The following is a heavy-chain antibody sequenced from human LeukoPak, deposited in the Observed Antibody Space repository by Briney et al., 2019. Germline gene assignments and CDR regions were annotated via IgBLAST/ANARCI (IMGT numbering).Heavy chain of an antibody. CDR2: IYPGDSDT. J-gene: IGHJ4*02. CDR1: GYSFASYW. CDR3: ARQDGSAYYYFDY. V-gene: IGHV5-51*01. Sequence: KAGESLQISCKGSGYSFASYWIGWVRLVPGQGLEWMGIIYPGDSDTKYSPSFQGRVTISADKSINTAYLQWSSLKASDTAIYYCARQDGSAYYYFDYWGQGTLVTVSS. D-gene: IGHD6-19*01.